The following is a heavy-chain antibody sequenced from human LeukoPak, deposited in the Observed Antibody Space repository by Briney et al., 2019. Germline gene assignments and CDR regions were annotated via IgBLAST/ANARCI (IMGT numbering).Heavy chain of an antibody. CDR3: ARDLGDSTSY. CDR1: GGSFSGYY. Sequence: PSETLSLTCAVYGGSFSGYYWSWIRQPPGKGLEWIGEINHSGSTNYNPSLKSRVTISVDTSKNQFSLKLSSVTAEDTAVYYCARDLGDSTSYWGQGTLVTVSS. CDR2: INHSGST. D-gene: IGHD2-2*01. J-gene: IGHJ4*02. V-gene: IGHV4-34*01.